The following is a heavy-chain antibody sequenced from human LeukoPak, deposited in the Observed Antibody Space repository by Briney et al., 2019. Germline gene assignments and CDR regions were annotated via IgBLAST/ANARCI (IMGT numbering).Heavy chain of an antibody. J-gene: IGHJ4*02. D-gene: IGHD3-22*01. CDR2: IIPIFGTA. Sequence: ASVKVSCKASGGTFSSYAISWVRQAPGQGLEWMGGIIPIFGTANYAQKFQGRVTITADKSTGTAYMELSSLRSEDTAVYYCASFKPMLYYDSSGYFDYWGQGTLVTVSS. CDR3: ASFKPMLYYDSSGYFDY. V-gene: IGHV1-69*06. CDR1: GGTFSSYA.